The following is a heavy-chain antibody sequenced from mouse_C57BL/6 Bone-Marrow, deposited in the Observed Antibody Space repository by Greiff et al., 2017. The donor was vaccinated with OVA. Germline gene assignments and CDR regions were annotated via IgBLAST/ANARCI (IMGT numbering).Heavy chain of an antibody. CDR2: IHPNSGST. CDR1: GYTFTSYW. CDR3: ARSSITTVVATG. J-gene: IGHJ2*01. D-gene: IGHD1-1*01. Sequence: QVQLKQPGAELVKPGASVKLSCKASGYTFTSYWMHWVKQRPGQGLEWIGMIHPNSGSTNYNEKFKSKATLTVDKSSSTAYMQLSSLTSEDSAVYYCARSSITTVVATGWGQGTTLTVSS. V-gene: IGHV1-64*01.